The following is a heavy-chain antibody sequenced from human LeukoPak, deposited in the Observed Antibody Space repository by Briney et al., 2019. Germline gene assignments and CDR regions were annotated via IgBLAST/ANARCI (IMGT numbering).Heavy chain of an antibody. D-gene: IGHD3-22*01. V-gene: IGHV4-30-4*01. Sequence: SETLSLTCTVSGGSISSGDYYWSWIRQPPGKGLEWIGYIYYSGSTYYNPSLMSRVTISVDTSKNQFSLKLSSVTAADTAVYYCARARFYYDSSGYLYYFDYWGQGTLVTVSS. CDR1: GGSISSGDYY. J-gene: IGHJ4*02. CDR2: IYYSGST. CDR3: ARARFYYDSSGYLYYFDY.